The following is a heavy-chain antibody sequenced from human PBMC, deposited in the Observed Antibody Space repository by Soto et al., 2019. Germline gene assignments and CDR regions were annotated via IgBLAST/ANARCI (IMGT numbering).Heavy chain of an antibody. CDR1: GGPFSSYA. CDR3: ARGYYYDRSGYYGIY. Sequence: QVHLVQSGPEVRKPGSSVKVSCKPSGGPFSSYAITWVRQAPGQGLEWLGGIIPIYGVTTYAQRFQDRVMITADETTNTAYMELSGLTPEDTAVYYCARGYYYDRSGYYGIYWGQGTLVTVSS. CDR2: IIPIYGVT. J-gene: IGHJ4*02. V-gene: IGHV1-69*01. D-gene: IGHD3-22*01.